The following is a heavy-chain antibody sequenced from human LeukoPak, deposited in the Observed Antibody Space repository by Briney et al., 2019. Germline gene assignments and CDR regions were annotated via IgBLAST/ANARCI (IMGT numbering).Heavy chain of an antibody. D-gene: IGHD2-2*01. CDR2: IYYSGST. Sequence: SETLSLTCTVSGGSISSYYWSWIRQPPGKGLEWIGYIYYSGSTNYNPSLKSRVTISVDTSKNQFSLKLSSVTAADTAVYYCTRHPPVPAFENGLDVWGQGTTVTVSS. CDR1: GGSISSYY. J-gene: IGHJ6*02. V-gene: IGHV4-59*08. CDR3: TRHPPVPAFENGLDV.